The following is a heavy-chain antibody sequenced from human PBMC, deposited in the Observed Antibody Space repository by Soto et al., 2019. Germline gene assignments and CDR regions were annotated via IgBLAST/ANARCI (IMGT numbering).Heavy chain of an antibody. CDR3: AREGYDYVWGSYRLDY. Sequence: ASVKVSCKASGYTFTGYYMHWVRQAPGQGLEWMGWINPNSGGTNYAQKFQGRVTMTRDTSISTAYMELSRLRSDDTAVYYCAREGYDYVWGSYRLDYWGQGXLVTVYS. J-gene: IGHJ4*02. CDR2: INPNSGGT. V-gene: IGHV1-2*02. CDR1: GYTFTGYY. D-gene: IGHD3-16*02.